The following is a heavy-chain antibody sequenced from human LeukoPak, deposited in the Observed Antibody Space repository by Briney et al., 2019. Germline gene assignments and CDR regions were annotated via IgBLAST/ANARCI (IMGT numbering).Heavy chain of an antibody. CDR3: ARALKYRGAFDI. CDR2: IWYDGSNK. D-gene: IGHD2-2*01. V-gene: IGHV3-33*01. Sequence: GGSLRLSCAASGSTFSSYGMHWVRQAPGKGLEWVAVIWYDGSNKYYADSVKGRFTISRDNSKNTLYLQMNSLRAEDTAVYYCARALKYRGAFDIWGQGTMVTVSS. CDR1: GSTFSSYG. J-gene: IGHJ3*02.